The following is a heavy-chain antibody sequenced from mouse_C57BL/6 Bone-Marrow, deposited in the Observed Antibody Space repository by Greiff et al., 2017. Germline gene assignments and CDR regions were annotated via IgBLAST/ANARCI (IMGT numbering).Heavy chain of an antibody. V-gene: IGHV1-69*01. CDR3: ASEGSSPWFAY. J-gene: IGHJ3*01. Sequence: QVHVKQPGAELVMPGASVKLSCKASGYTFTSYWMHWVKQRPGQGLEWIGEIDPSDSYTNYNQKFKGKSTLTVDKSSSTAYMQLSSLTSEDSAVDYCASEGSSPWFAYWGQGTLVTVSA. CDR1: GYTFTSYW. CDR2: IDPSDSYT. D-gene: IGHD1-1*01.